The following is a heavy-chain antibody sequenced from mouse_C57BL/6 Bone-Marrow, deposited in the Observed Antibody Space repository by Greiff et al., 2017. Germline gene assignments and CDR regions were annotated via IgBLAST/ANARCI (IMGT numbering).Heavy chain of an antibody. CDR2: IDPSDSYT. Sequence: QVQLQQPGAELVMPGASVKLSCKASGYTFTSYWMHWVKQRPGQGLEWIGEIDPSDSYTNYNQKFKGKSTLTVDKSSSTACMQLSSRTAEDSAVYYCARAPWFAYWGQGTLVTVSA. V-gene: IGHV1-69*01. CDR3: ARAPWFAY. J-gene: IGHJ3*01. CDR1: GYTFTSYW.